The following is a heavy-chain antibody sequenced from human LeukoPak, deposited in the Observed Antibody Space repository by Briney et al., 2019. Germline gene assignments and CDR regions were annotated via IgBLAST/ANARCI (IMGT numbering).Heavy chain of an antibody. CDR3: ATSFESTSHWPIDAFDI. V-gene: IGHV3-7*01. Sequence: GGSLRLSCAASVFTFNSYWMSWVRQAPGKGLEWVANIKQDGSEKYYVDSVKGRFTSSGDNTKNSLYLQMNSLRAEDTAVYYCATSFESTSHWPIDAFDIWGQGTMVTVSS. CDR2: IKQDGSEK. CDR1: VFTFNSYW. J-gene: IGHJ3*02. D-gene: IGHD2/OR15-2a*01.